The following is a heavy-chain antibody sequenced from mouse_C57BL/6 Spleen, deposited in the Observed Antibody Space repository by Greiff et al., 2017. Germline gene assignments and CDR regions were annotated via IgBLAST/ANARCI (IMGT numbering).Heavy chain of an antibody. J-gene: IGHJ3*01. Sequence: EVQRVESGPVLVKPGASVKMSCKASGYTFTDYYMNWVKQSHGKSLEWIGVINPYNGGTSYNQKFKGKATLTVDKSSSTAYMELNSLTSEDSAVYYCARDYGSSYGWFAYWGQGTLVTVSA. D-gene: IGHD1-1*01. V-gene: IGHV1-19*01. CDR3: ARDYGSSYGWFAY. CDR1: GYTFTDYY. CDR2: INPYNGGT.